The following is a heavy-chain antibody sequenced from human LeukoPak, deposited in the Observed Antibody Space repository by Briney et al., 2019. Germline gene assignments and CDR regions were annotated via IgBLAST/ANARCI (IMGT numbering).Heavy chain of an antibody. V-gene: IGHV5-51*01. CDR3: ARQWYEDTAMVDY. D-gene: IGHD5-18*01. Sequence: GESLKISCEGSGYSFTGYWIAWVRQMPGKGLEWMGIIYPGDSDTRYSPSFQGQVTISADKFISTAYLQWRSLKASDTAMYYCARQWYEDTAMVDYWGQGTLVTVSS. CDR2: IYPGDSDT. CDR1: GYSFTGYW. J-gene: IGHJ4*02.